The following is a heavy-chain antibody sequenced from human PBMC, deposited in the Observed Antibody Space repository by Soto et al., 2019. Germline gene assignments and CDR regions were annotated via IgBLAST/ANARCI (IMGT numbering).Heavy chain of an antibody. D-gene: IGHD2-21*01. CDR1: GFTFRNYA. CDR3: TRILWSSRRDALDI. V-gene: IGHV3-23*01. CDR2: IGTSGTPT. J-gene: IGHJ6*02. Sequence: GGSLRLSCIASGFTFRNYAMAWVRRAPGEYLEWVSAIGTSGTPTLYADSVKSRFSISRDDSRNTVSLQMNSLGVEDTATYYCTRILWSSRRDALDIWGQGXTVTVYS.